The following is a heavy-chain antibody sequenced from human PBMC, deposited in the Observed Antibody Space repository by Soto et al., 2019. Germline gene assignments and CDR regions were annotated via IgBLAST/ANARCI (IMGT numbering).Heavy chain of an antibody. CDR2: IRRKANSYTT. V-gene: IGHV3-72*01. CDR3: AMLGGWSGGSSGMDV. Sequence: EVQLVESGGGLVQPGGSLRLSCAASGLIFSDYHMDWVRQAPGKGLEWVGRIRRKANSYTTEYAASVKGRLTISRDDSKNSLYLQMKSLKREDTAVYYCAMLGGWSGGSSGMDVWGQGNTVTVSS. D-gene: IGHD6-19*01. CDR1: GLIFSDYH. J-gene: IGHJ6*02.